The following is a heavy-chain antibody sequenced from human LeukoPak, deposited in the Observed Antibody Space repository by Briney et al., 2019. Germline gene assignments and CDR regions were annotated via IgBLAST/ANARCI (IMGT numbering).Heavy chain of an antibody. CDR2: IYTSGST. V-gene: IGHV4-61*02. Sequence: SQTLSLTCTVSGGSIGSGSYYWSWIRQPAGKGLEWIGRIYTSGSTNYNPSLKSRVTISVDTSKNQFSLKLSSVTAADTAVYYCARGSVTGGWFDPWGQGTLVTVSS. J-gene: IGHJ5*02. CDR3: ARGSVTGGWFDP. D-gene: IGHD2-21*02. CDR1: GGSIGSGSYY.